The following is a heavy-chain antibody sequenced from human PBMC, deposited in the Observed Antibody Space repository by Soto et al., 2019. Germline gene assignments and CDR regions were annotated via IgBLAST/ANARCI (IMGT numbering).Heavy chain of an antibody. CDR3: ARPRLSAVYAFDF. D-gene: IGHD1-20*01. V-gene: IGHV4-31*03. J-gene: IGHJ3*01. Sequence: PSETLSLTCTLSGVSITSGSYYWTWVRQHPGKGLEWIGYIYYNGNTYFSPSLKSRLTISIETSKNQFSLKLSSVTAADTAMYYCARPRLSAVYAFDFCGRGTMVAVSS. CDR1: GVSITSGSYY. CDR2: IYYNGNT.